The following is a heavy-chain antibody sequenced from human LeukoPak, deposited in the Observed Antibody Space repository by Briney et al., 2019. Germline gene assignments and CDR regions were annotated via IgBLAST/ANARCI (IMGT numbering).Heavy chain of an antibody. CDR2: ISGSGGST. CDR3: ARDQEGIAVAPDY. Sequence: PGGSLRLSCAASGFTFSSYAMSWVRQAPGKGLEWVSAISGSGGSTYYADSVKGRFTISRDNSKNTLYLQMNSLRAEDTAVYYCARDQEGIAVAPDYWGQETLVTVSS. J-gene: IGHJ4*02. CDR1: GFTFSSYA. D-gene: IGHD6-19*01. V-gene: IGHV3-23*01.